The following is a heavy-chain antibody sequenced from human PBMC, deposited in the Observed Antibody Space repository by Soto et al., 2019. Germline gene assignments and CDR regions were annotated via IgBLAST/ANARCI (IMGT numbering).Heavy chain of an antibody. CDR2: IKSKTDGGTT. J-gene: IGHJ6*03. D-gene: IGHD2-2*01. Sequence: GGSLRLSCAASGFTFSNAWMSWVRQAPGKGLEWVGRIKSKTDGGTTDYAAPVKGRFTISRDDSKNTLYLQMNSLKNEDTAVYYCTTDSMQGGMTRYIDYYYYYMDVWGKGTTVTVSS. CDR1: GFTFSNAW. CDR3: TTDSMQGGMTRYIDYYYYYMDV. V-gene: IGHV3-15*01.